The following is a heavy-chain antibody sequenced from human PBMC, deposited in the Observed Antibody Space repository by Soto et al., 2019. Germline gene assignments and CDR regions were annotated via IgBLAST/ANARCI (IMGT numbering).Heavy chain of an antibody. D-gene: IGHD1-26*01. CDR1: GFTFSSYA. CDR2: ISGSGGST. Sequence: EVQLLESGGGLVQPGGSLRLSCAASGFTFSSYAMSWVRQAPGKGLEWVSVISGSGGSTYYADSVKGRFTISRDNSKNTLYLQMNSLRAEDTAVHYCAIRGSGSQFDYWGQGTLVTVSS. V-gene: IGHV3-23*01. CDR3: AIRGSGSQFDY. J-gene: IGHJ4*02.